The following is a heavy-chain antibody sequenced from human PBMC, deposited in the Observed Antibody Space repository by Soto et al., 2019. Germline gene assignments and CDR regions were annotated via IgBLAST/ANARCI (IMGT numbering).Heavy chain of an antibody. V-gene: IGHV1-3*01. D-gene: IGHD6-13*01. CDR3: ARDAVAAQY. CDR2: INAGNGKT. CDR1: GHTFTSYT. J-gene: IGHJ4*02. Sequence: QVQVVQSGAEVKKPGASVKVSCKASGHTFTSYTMHWVRQAPGQRLEWMGWINAGNGKTKYSQKFKGRVTITRDTSASTAYMELRSLRSEDTAVYYCARDAVAAQYWGQGTLVTVSS.